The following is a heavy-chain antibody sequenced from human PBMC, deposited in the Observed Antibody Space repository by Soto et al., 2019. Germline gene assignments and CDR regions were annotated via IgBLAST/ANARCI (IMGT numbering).Heavy chain of an antibody. Sequence: GGSLRLSCSASGFSVGGNYMSWVRQAPGKGLELVSLIYSGGNPFYADSMKGRFTLSRDNSNNMLYLQMDSLRAEDTAVYYCARGPHPDFWGKGTRVTVSS. J-gene: IGHJ4*02. CDR3: ARGPHPDF. V-gene: IGHV3-53*01. CDR1: GFSVGGNY. CDR2: IYSGGNP.